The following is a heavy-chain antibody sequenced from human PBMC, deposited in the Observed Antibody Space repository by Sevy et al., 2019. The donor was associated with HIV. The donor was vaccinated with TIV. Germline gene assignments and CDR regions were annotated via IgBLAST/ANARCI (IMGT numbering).Heavy chain of an antibody. D-gene: IGHD3-16*01. CDR2: IYPGDSDT. Sequence: GESLKISCKGSGYSFTSYWIGWVRQMPGKGLEWMGIIYPGDSDTRYSPSFQGRVTILPEKSIGTAYLQWSGLKASDTAIYYCARQPHGGADSHWGWQDFDIWGQGTMVTVSS. CDR3: ARQPHGGADSHWGWQDFDI. V-gene: IGHV5-51*01. CDR1: GYSFTSYW. J-gene: IGHJ3*02.